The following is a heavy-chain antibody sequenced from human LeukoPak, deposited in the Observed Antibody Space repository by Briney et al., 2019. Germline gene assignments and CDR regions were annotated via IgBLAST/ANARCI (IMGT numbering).Heavy chain of an antibody. CDR1: GFTFSSYD. CDR3: AREARYYYDSSGYYRKGAFDI. V-gene: IGHV3-13*01. J-gene: IGHJ3*02. CDR2: IGTAGDT. Sequence: PGGSLRLSCAASGFTFSSYDMHWVRQATGKGLEWVSAIGTAGDTYYPGSVKGRFTISRENAKNSLYLQMNSLRAGDTAVYYCAREARYYYDSSGYYRKGAFDIWGQGTMVNVSS. D-gene: IGHD3-22*01.